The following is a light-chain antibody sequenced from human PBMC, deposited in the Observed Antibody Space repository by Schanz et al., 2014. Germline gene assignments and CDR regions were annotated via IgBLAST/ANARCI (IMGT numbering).Light chain of an antibody. Sequence: ENVLTQSPATLSVSPGERVTLSCRASQSVSSNLAWYQQKPGQAPRLLIYGASSRATGIPDRFTGSGSGADFTLTISRLEPEDFAVYYCQQYAGSPLTFGGGTEVEL. CDR3: QQYAGSPLT. V-gene: IGKV3-20*01. CDR2: GAS. CDR1: QSVSSN. J-gene: IGKJ4*01.